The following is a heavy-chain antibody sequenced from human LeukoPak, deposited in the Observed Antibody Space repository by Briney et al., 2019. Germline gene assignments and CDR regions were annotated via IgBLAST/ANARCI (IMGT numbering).Heavy chain of an antibody. J-gene: IGHJ6*03. V-gene: IGHV3-21*01. Sequence: GGSLRLSCAASGFYFSGYSMTWVRQAPGKGLEWVSSINTGSTYMYYADSVKGRFTISRDNAKNSLHLRMYSLRAEDTAVYFCARVEATTGRNYHYYYMDVWGKGTTVTVSS. CDR2: INTGSTYM. CDR1: GFYFSGYS. CDR3: ARVEATTGRNYHYYYMDV. D-gene: IGHD1-1*01.